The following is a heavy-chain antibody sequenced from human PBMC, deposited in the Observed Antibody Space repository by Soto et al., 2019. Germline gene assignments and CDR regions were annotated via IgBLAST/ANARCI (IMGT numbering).Heavy chain of an antibody. CDR1: GFTFSRHG. J-gene: IGHJ4*02. CDR3: VKNSYYDILTGFDYFDY. V-gene: IGHV3-30*18. D-gene: IGHD3-9*01. CDR2: MSYDGSNK. Sequence: GSLSLSCTASGFTFSRHGLHWVRQAPGQGLEWVAVMSYDGSNKWYADSVKGRFNVSRDNSKNTLFLQMNSLRAEDTAVYYCVKNSYYDILTGFDYFDYWGQGAPVTVSS.